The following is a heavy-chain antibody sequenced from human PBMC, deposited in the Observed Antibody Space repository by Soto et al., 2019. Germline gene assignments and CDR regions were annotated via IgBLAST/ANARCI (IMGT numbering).Heavy chain of an antibody. V-gene: IGHV1-24*01. Sequence: ASVKVSCKVSGYTLTELSMHWVRQAPGKGLEWMGGFDPEDGETIYAQKFQGRVTMTEDTSTDTAYMELSSLRSEDTAVYYCATAGFSRNYYGSGSSSYYYYYYGMDVWGQGTTVTVSS. D-gene: IGHD3-10*01. J-gene: IGHJ6*02. CDR1: GYTLTELS. CDR3: ATAGFSRNYYGSGSSSYYYYYYGMDV. CDR2: FDPEDGET.